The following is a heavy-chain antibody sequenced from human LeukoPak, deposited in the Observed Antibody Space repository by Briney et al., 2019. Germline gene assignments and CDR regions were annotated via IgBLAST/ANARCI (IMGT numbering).Heavy chain of an antibody. CDR3: ARGAGSLLWFGEFFS. CDR1: GFTFSSYG. CDR2: IRSSGDTT. J-gene: IGHJ4*02. D-gene: IGHD3-10*01. Sequence: PGGSLRLSCAASGFTFSSYGMSWVRQAPGKGLEWVSHIRSSGDTTYYADSVKGRFTISRENAKNSLYLQMNSLRAGDAAVYYCARGAGSLLWFGEFFSWGQGTLVTVSS. V-gene: IGHV3-23*01.